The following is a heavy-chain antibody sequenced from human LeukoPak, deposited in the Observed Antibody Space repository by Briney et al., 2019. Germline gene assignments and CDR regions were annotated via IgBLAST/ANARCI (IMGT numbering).Heavy chain of an antibody. D-gene: IGHD6-13*01. J-gene: IGHJ1*01. CDR3: TRREYSSSRRANGY. CDR1: GFTFSGSA. Sequence: PGGSLRLSCAASGFTFSGSAMHWVRQASGKGLEWVGRIRSKANSYATAYAASVKGRFTISRDDSKSTAYLQMNSLKTEDTAVYYCTRREYSSSRRANGYWGQGTLVTVSS. CDR2: IRSKANSYAT. V-gene: IGHV3-73*01.